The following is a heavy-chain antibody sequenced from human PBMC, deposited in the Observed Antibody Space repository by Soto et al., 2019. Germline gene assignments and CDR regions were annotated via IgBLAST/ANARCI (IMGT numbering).Heavy chain of an antibody. CDR1: GFTFTTYW. J-gene: IGHJ6*02. V-gene: IGHV3-74*01. CDR2: IKGDGSST. D-gene: IGHD3-16*01. Sequence: VQLVESGGGLVQPGGSLTLSCASSGFTFTTYWMHWVRQAPGKGLVWVSRIKGDGSSTSQAGSREGRFTISRDNAKDTVYLQMNSLRVEDTAVYYCARGGKNIYAVDVWGQGTTVIVSS. CDR3: ARGGKNIYAVDV.